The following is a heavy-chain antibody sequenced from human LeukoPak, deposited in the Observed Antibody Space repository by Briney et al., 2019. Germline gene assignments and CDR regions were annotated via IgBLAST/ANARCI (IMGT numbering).Heavy chain of an antibody. V-gene: IGHV3-21*01. CDR3: AREGVGATPPPNWFGP. CDR1: GFTFSNYS. Sequence: GGSLRLSCVASGFTFSNYSMNWVRQAPGKGLEWVSSISSSSTYIYYADSVKGRFTVSRDNAKNSLYLQLNSLRAEDTSLYYCAREGVGATPPPNWFGPWGQGTLVTVSS. CDR2: ISSSSTYI. D-gene: IGHD1-26*01. J-gene: IGHJ5*02.